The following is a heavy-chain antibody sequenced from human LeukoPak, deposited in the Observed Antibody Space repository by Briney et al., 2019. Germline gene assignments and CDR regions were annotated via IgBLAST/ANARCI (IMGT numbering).Heavy chain of an antibody. J-gene: IGHJ2*01. Sequence: PSETLSLTCTVSGGSISSSSYYWGWIRQPPGKGLEWIGSIYYSGSTYYNPSLKSRVTISVDTSKNQFSLKLSSVTAADTAVYYCARAREYYDSSGYFDLWGRGTLVTVSS. CDR3: ARAREYYDSSGYFDL. D-gene: IGHD3-22*01. CDR2: IYYSGST. CDR1: GGSISSSSYY. V-gene: IGHV4-39*07.